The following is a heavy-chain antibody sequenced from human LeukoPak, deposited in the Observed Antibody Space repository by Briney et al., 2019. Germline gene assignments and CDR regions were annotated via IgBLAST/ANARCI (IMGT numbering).Heavy chain of an antibody. J-gene: IGHJ5*02. CDR2: INTNTGNP. V-gene: IGHV7-4-1*02. D-gene: IGHD6-19*01. CDR3: ARGIAVATHLGKKNWFDP. Sequence: ASVKVSCKASGYTFTSYAMNWVRQAPGQGLEWMGWINTNTGNPTYAQGFTGRFVFSLDTSVSTAYLQISSLKAGDTAVHYCARGIAVATHLGKKNWFDPWGQGTLVTVSS. CDR1: GYTFTSYA.